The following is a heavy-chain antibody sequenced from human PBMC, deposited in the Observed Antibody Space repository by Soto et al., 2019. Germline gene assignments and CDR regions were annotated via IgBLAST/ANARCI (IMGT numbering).Heavy chain of an antibody. Sequence: QVQLQESGPGLVKPSQTLSLTCTVSGGSISSGGYYWSWIRQHPGKGLEWIGYIYYSGSTYYNPYLKSRGTISVDTSKNQFFLKLSSVTAADTAVYYCARDSGVTIFGVGDAFDIWGQGTMVTVSS. CDR1: GGSISSGGYY. D-gene: IGHD3-3*01. CDR3: ARDSGVTIFGVGDAFDI. J-gene: IGHJ3*02. CDR2: IYYSGST. V-gene: IGHV4-31*03.